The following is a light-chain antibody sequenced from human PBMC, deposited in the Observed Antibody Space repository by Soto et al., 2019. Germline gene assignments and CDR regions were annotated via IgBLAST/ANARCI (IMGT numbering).Light chain of an antibody. CDR2: DAS. Sequence: EIVMTQSPATLSLSPGERATLSCRASQSVSSYLAWYQQKPGQAPRLLIYDASTRATGIPARFSGSGSGTDFTLTISSLQSEDFAIYYCQQHNKSLTFGGGTKVEIK. V-gene: IGKV3-15*01. CDR3: QQHNKSLT. CDR1: QSVSSY. J-gene: IGKJ4*01.